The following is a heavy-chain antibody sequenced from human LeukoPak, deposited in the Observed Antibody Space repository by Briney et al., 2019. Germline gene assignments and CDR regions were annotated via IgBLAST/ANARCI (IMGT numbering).Heavy chain of an antibody. Sequence: GGSLRLSCAASGFIFSDYYMSWIRQAPGKGLEWVAYISSGDSTTYYAESIKGRFTISRDNAKNSLYLQMNSLRAEDTAVYYCARDGCSGGSCQTASYYYYMDVWGEGTTVTISS. CDR2: ISSGDSTT. V-gene: IGHV3-11*01. CDR3: ARDGCSGGSCQTASYYYYMDV. D-gene: IGHD2-15*01. J-gene: IGHJ6*03. CDR1: GFIFSDYY.